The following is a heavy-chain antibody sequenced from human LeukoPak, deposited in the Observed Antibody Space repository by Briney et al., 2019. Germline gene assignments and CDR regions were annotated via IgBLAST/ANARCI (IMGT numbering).Heavy chain of an antibody. J-gene: IGHJ4*02. D-gene: IGHD3-9*01. CDR3: ARGGLGDYYDILTGYDY. CDR1: GFTFSSYS. CDR2: ISSSSSYI. V-gene: IGHV3-21*01. Sequence: GGSLRLSCAASGFTFSSYSMNWFRQAPGKGLEWVSSISSSSSYIYYADSVKGRFTISRDNAKNSLYLQMNSLRAEDTAVYYCARGGLGDYYDILTGYDYWGQGTLVTVSS.